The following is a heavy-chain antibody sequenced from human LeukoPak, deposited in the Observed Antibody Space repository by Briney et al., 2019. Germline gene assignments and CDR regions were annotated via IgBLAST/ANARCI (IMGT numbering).Heavy chain of an antibody. CDR1: GFTFSSHS. V-gene: IGHV3-21*04. CDR3: ARDPSGAAAGFFDY. Sequence: GGSLRLSCAASGFTFSSHSMYWVRQAPGKGLEWVSSISSSSTYIYYADSVKGRFTISRDNAKKSLYLQMNSLRAEDTAVYYCARDPSGAAAGFFDYWGQGTLVTVSS. J-gene: IGHJ4*02. CDR2: ISSSSTYI. D-gene: IGHD6-13*01.